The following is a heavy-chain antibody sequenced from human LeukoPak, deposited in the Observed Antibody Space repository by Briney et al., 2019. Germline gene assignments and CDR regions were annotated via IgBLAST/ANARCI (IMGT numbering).Heavy chain of an antibody. Sequence: SVKVSCKASGGTFSSYAISWVRQAPGQGLEWMGGIIPIFGTANYAQKFQGRVTITTDESTSTAYMELSSLRSEDTAVYYCARGNDFWSGYLDYWGQGTLVTVSS. J-gene: IGHJ4*02. D-gene: IGHD3-3*01. CDR2: IIPIFGTA. V-gene: IGHV1-69*05. CDR1: GGTFSSYA. CDR3: ARGNDFWSGYLDY.